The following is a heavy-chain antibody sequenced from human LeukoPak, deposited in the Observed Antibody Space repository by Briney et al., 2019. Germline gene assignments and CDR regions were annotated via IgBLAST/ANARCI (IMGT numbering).Heavy chain of an antibody. Sequence: RTSETLSLTCTVSGGSISSGSYYWSWIRQPAGKGLEWIGRIYTSGSTNYNPSLKSRVTISVDTSKNQFSLKLSSVTAADTAVYYCAREGIADQLLFAANWFDPRGQGTLVTVSS. V-gene: IGHV4-61*02. CDR2: IYTSGST. J-gene: IGHJ5*02. CDR1: GGSISSGSYY. CDR3: AREGIADQLLFAANWFDP. D-gene: IGHD2-2*01.